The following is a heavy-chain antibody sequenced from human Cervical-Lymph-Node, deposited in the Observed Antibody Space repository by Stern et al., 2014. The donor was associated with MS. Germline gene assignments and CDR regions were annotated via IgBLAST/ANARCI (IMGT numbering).Heavy chain of an antibody. CDR2: INPYSGAT. Sequence: QVQLVQSGAEVRKPGASVKVSCEASGYTFTVYYLHWVRQAPGQGLEWMGRINPYSGATNYAQDFQGRVTLTRDTSISTAYMEVSRLRYNDMAVYFCARGGLTDWNDWSFDYWGQGTVVTVSS. CDR3: ARGGLTDWNDWSFDY. J-gene: IGHJ4*02. V-gene: IGHV1-2*06. D-gene: IGHD1-1*01. CDR1: GYTFTVYY.